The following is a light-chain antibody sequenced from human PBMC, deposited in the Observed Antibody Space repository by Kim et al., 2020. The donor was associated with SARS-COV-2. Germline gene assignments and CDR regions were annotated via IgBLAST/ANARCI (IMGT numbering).Light chain of an antibody. Sequence: ASVGDRVTISLRASRGIHDYVAWYQKKPEKDPTLLIYAASIVHSGGPSRCSGSGYGTDYTLFTRSLQTEDVVTYYCQKNNTATWTFGEGTKVEIK. CDR3: QKNNTATWT. CDR1: RGIHDY. CDR2: AAS. V-gene: IGKV1-27*01. J-gene: IGKJ1*01.